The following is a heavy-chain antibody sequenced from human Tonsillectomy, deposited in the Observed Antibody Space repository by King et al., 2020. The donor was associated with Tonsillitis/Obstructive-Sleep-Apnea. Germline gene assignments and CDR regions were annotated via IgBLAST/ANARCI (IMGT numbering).Heavy chain of an antibody. CDR2: ISYDGSNK. V-gene: IGHV3-30*04. J-gene: IGHJ4*02. CDR1: GFTFSSYA. CDR3: ARGGGFYDFWSGPDY. D-gene: IGHD3-3*01. Sequence: VQLVESGGGVVQPGRSLRLSCAASGFTFSSYAMHWVRQAPGKGLEWVAVISYDGSNKYYADSVKGRFTISRDNSKNTLYLQMNSLRAEDTAVYYCARGGGFYDFWSGPDYWGQGTLAT.